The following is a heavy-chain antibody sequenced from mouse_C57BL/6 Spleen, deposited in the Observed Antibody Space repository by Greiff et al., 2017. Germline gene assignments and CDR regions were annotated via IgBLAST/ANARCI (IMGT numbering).Heavy chain of an antibody. CDR2: INPNNGGT. V-gene: IGHV1-18*01. D-gene: IGHD2-1*01. J-gene: IGHJ3*01. Sequence: VQLQQSGPELVKPGASVKIPCKASGYTFTDYNMDWVKQSHGKSLEWIGDINPNNGGTIYNQKFKGKATLTVDKSSSTAYMELRRLTSEDTAVYYCARTGDGNYEAWFAYWGQGTLVTVSA. CDR1: GYTFTDYN. CDR3: ARTGDGNYEAWFAY.